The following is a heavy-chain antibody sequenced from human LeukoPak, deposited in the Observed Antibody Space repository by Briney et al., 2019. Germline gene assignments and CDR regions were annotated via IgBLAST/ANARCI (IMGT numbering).Heavy chain of an antibody. V-gene: IGHV3-7*01. J-gene: IGHJ4*02. D-gene: IGHD2-8*01. CDR1: GFTFSRYW. CDR2: IKQDGSEK. Sequence: PGGSLRLSCAASGFTFSRYWMSWVRQAPGKGLEWVANIKQDGSEKYYVDSVKGRFTISRDNAKISLFLQMNNLRAEDTAVYYCAAHVNDAGDFGYWGQGTLVAVSS. CDR3: AAHVNDAGDFGY.